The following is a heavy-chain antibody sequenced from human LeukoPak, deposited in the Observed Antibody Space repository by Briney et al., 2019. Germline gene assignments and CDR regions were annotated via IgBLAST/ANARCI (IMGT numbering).Heavy chain of an antibody. Sequence: PSETLSLTCTVSGGSISSSSYYWGWIRQPPGKGLEWIGSIYYSGSTYYNPSLKSRVTISVDTSKNQFSLKLSSVTAADTAVYYCARDSAGPYVDTAMFYFDYWGQGTLVTVSS. D-gene: IGHD5-18*01. J-gene: IGHJ4*02. V-gene: IGHV4-39*02. CDR1: GGSISSSSYY. CDR3: ARDSAGPYVDTAMFYFDY. CDR2: IYYSGST.